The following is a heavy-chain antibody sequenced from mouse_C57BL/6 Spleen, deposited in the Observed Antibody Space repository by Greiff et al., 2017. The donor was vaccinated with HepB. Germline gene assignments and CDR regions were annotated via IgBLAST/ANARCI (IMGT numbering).Heavy chain of an antibody. CDR3: ARGGGAY. CDR1: GYTFTSYW. V-gene: IGHV1-50*01. J-gene: IGHJ3*01. Sequence: QVHVKQPGAELVKPGASVKLSCKASGYTFTSYWMQWVKQRPGQGLEWIGEIDPSDSYTNYNQKFKGKATLTVDTSSSTAYMQLSSLTSEDSAVYYCARGGGAYWGQGTLVTVSA. CDR2: IDPSDSYT.